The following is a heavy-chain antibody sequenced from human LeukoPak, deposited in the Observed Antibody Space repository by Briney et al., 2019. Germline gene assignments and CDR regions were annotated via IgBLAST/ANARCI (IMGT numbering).Heavy chain of an antibody. D-gene: IGHD3-22*01. V-gene: IGHV1-46*01. CDR2: INPSGGST. J-gene: IGHJ4*02. Sequence: GASVKVSCKASGYTFTSYYMHWVRQAPGQGLEWMAIINPSGGSTRYAQKFQGRVTMTRDTSTSTVHMELSSLRSEDTAVYYCARDPRPSYDSSDYYYPGDYWGQGTLVTVSS. CDR1: GYTFTSYY. CDR3: ARDPRPSYDSSDYYYPGDY.